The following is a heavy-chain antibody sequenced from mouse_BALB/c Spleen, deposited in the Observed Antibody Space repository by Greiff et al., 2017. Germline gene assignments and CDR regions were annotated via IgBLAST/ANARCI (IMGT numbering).Heavy chain of an antibody. D-gene: IGHD4-1*01. V-gene: IGHV5-9-4*01. CDR3: ARTGKGFAY. Sequence: EVQLVESGGGLVKPGGSLKLSCAASGFTFSSYAMSWVRQSPEKRLEWVAEISSGGSYTYYPDTVTGRFTISRDNAKNTLYLEMSSLRSEDTAMYYCARTGKGFAYWGQGTLVTVAA. J-gene: IGHJ3*01. CDR2: ISSGGSYT. CDR1: GFTFSSYA.